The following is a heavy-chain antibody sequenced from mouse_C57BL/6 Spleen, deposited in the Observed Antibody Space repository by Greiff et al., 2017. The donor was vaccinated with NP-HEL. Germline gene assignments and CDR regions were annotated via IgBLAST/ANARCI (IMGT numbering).Heavy chain of an antibody. CDR3: ARRGIYYDPTYYAMDY. CDR1: GYTFTSYW. J-gene: IGHJ4*01. Sequence: QVQLQQPGAELVMPGASVKLSCKASGYTFTSYWMHWVKHRPGQGLEWIGEIDPSDSYTNYNQKFKGKSTLTVDKSSSTAYMQLSSLTSEDSAVYYCARRGIYYDPTYYAMDYWGQGTSVTVSS. D-gene: IGHD2-4*01. CDR2: IDPSDSYT. V-gene: IGHV1-69*01.